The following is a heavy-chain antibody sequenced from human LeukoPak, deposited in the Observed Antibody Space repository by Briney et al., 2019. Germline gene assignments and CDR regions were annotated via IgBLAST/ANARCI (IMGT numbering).Heavy chain of an antibody. J-gene: IGHJ4*02. CDR1: GFTFDDYA. V-gene: IGHV3-9*01. CDR2: ISWNSGSI. CDR3: AKGSGVAVAGTFPYFDY. D-gene: IGHD6-19*01. Sequence: GGPLRLSCAASGFTFDDYAMHWVRQAPGKGLEWVSGISWNSGSIGYADSVKGRSTISRDNAKNSLYLQMNSLRAEDTALYYCAKGSGVAVAGTFPYFDYWGQGTLVTVSS.